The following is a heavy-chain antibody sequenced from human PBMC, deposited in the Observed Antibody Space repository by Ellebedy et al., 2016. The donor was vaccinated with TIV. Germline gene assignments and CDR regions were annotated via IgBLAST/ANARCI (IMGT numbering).Heavy chain of an antibody. D-gene: IGHD2-15*01. CDR2: IYPGDSDT. V-gene: IGHV5-51*01. Sequence: GESLKISCKGSGYSFTTYWIGWVRQMSGKGLEWMGIIYPGDSDTRYSPSFQGQVTISADKSISTAHLQWSSLKASDTAMYYCARVGEVAATPCTYWGQGTLVTVSS. CDR1: GYSFTTYW. CDR3: ARVGEVAATPCTY. J-gene: IGHJ4*02.